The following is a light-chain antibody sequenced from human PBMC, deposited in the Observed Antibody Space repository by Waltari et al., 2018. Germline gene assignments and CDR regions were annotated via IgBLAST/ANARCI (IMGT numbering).Light chain of an antibody. Sequence: QSALTQPASVSGSPGQSITISCTGTSSDIGGYNYVSWYQQHPGKAPKLLIFDVTKRPSGVSSRLFGSKSGHTASLTISGLHTDEESDYYCSSYTSTNTVIIGGGTKVTVL. V-gene: IGLV2-14*03. CDR3: SSYTSTNTVI. J-gene: IGLJ2*01. CDR1: SSDIGGYNY. CDR2: DVT.